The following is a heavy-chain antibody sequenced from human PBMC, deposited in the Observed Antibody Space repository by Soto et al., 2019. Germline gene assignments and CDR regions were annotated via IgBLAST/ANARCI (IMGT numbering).Heavy chain of an antibody. CDR3: ATGTKCLGKPYYFDY. Sequence: SGGSLRLSXAASGFTFSSYAMSWVRQAPGKGLEWVSAISGSGGSTYYADSVKGRFTISRDNSKNTLYLQMNSLRAEDTAVYYCATGTKCLGKPYYFDYWGQGTLVTVSS. V-gene: IGHV3-23*01. CDR1: GFTFSSYA. CDR2: ISGSGGST. D-gene: IGHD3-10*02. J-gene: IGHJ4*02.